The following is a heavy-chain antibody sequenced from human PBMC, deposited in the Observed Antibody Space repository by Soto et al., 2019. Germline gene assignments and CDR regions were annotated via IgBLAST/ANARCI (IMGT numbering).Heavy chain of an antibody. Sequence: ASVKVSCKASGFTFTSSAVQWVRQARGQRLEWMGWINPNSGGTNYAQKFQGWVTMTRDTSISTAYMELSRLRSDDTAVYYCARTYYYGSGSYYPDAFDIWGQGTMVTVSS. V-gene: IGHV1-2*04. CDR2: INPNSGGT. J-gene: IGHJ3*02. CDR1: GFTFTSSA. CDR3: ARTYYYGSGSYYPDAFDI. D-gene: IGHD3-10*01.